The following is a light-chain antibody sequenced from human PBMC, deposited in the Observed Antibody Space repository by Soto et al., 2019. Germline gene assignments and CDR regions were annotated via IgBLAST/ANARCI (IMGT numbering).Light chain of an antibody. J-gene: IGKJ1*01. Sequence: DIQMTQSPSTLSASVGDRVTITCRASQSISSWLAWYQQKPGKAPKLLVYDASSLESGVPSRFSGSGSGTEFTLTISSLQPDDFETYYCQPSNSFQWTLGQGTKADLK. V-gene: IGKV1-5*01. CDR1: QSISSW. CDR3: QPSNSFQWT. CDR2: DAS.